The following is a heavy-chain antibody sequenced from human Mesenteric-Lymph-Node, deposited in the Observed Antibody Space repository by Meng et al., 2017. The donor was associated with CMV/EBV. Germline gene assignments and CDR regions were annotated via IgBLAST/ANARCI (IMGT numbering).Heavy chain of an antibody. CDR1: GFSFSSYG. CDR2: IRFDGSNK. J-gene: IGHJ6*02. CDR3: AKDYIRGYYYGMDV. V-gene: IGHV3-30*02. D-gene: IGHD3-10*01. Sequence: GESLKISCAASGFSFSSYGMHWVRQAPGKGLEWVAFIRFDGSNKNYADSVKGRFTISRDNSKITLYLQMNNLRAEDTAVYYCAKDYIRGYYYGMDVWGQGTTVTVSS.